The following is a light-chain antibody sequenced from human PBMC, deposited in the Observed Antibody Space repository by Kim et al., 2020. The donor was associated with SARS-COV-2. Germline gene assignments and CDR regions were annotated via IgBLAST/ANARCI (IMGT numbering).Light chain of an antibody. Sequence: SYELTQPPSVSVSPGQTASITCSGDNLGHKYAYWYHQKPGQFPVLVIYEDNKRPSGIPERFSGSNSGNTATLTISGTQPMDEADYYCQAWDSSTAVFGGGTQLTVL. V-gene: IGLV3-1*01. CDR1: NLGHKY. J-gene: IGLJ3*02. CDR3: QAWDSSTAV. CDR2: EDN.